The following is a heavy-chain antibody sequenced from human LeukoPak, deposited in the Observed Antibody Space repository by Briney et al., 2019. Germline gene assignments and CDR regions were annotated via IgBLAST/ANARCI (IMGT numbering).Heavy chain of an antibody. V-gene: IGHV3-23*01. CDR1: GFTFNSHA. CDR2: ISASGYNT. D-gene: IGHD2/OR15-2a*01. J-gene: IGHJ4*02. Sequence: TGGSLRLSCAAAGFTFNSHAMSWVRQAPGKGLEWVSLISASGYNTYYAGSVKGRFTISRDNSKNTLNLQMSSLRAEDTALYYCAKGIYVYALDLWGQGALVTVSS. CDR3: AKGIYVYALDL.